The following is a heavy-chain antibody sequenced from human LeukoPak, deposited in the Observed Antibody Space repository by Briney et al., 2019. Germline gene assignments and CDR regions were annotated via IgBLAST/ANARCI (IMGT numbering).Heavy chain of an antibody. Sequence: ASVKVSCKASGYTFTGYYMHWVRQAPGQGLEWMGWINPNRAGTNYAQKFQGSVTMTRDTSISTAYMELSRLRSDDTAVYYCARDVVGWLQPSWGQGTLVTVSS. J-gene: IGHJ4*02. D-gene: IGHD5-24*01. V-gene: IGHV1-2*02. CDR1: GYTFTGYY. CDR3: ARDVVGWLQPS. CDR2: INPNRAGT.